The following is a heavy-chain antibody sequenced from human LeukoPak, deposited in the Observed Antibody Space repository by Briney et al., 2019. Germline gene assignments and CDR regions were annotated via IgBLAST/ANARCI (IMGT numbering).Heavy chain of an antibody. CDR2: IILGGST. Sequence: SETLSLTCAVYGGSFSGYSWSWIRQPPGKGLEWIGEIILGGSTNYNPSLKSRVTILVDTSKNQFSLKLSSVTAADTAVYYCARRRWYGYFDYWGQGTLVTVSS. CDR1: GGSFSGYS. CDR3: ARRRWYGYFDY. J-gene: IGHJ4*02. D-gene: IGHD6-13*01. V-gene: IGHV4-34*12.